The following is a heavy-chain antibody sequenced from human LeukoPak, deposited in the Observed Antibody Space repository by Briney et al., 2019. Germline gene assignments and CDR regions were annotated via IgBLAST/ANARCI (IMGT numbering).Heavy chain of an antibody. Sequence: GGSLRLSCAASGFTFSSYSMNWVRQAPGKGLEWVSSISSSSSYIYYADSVKGRFTISSDNAKNSLYLQMNSLRAEDTAVYYCARDRTNYYDSSGYSDYWGQGTLVTVSS. CDR1: GFTFSSYS. CDR3: ARDRTNYYDSSGYSDY. V-gene: IGHV3-21*01. CDR2: ISSSSSYI. J-gene: IGHJ4*02. D-gene: IGHD3-22*01.